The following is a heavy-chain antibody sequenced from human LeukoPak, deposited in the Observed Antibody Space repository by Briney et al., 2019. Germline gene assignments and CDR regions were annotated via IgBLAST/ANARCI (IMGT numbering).Heavy chain of an antibody. CDR2: ISGSGGYT. CDR1: GFTFSSYA. V-gene: IGHV3-23*01. CDR3: AKHMVPGYSYAYWDS. D-gene: IGHD5-18*01. J-gene: IGHJ4*02. Sequence: PGGSLRLACAASGFTFSSYAMSWVRQAPGKGLEWVSGISGSGGYTYYADSVKGRFTISRDNSKNTLYLQMNSLRADDTAVYYCAKHMVPGYSYAYWDSWGQGTLVTVSS.